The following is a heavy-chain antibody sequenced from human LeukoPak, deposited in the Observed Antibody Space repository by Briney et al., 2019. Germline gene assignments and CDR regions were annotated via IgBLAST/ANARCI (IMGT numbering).Heavy chain of an antibody. V-gene: IGHV3-30-3*01. Sequence: GGSLRLSCAASGFTFSSYAMHWVRQAPGKGLEWVAVISYDGSNKYYADSVKGRFTISRDNSKNTLYLQMNSLRAEDTAVYYCAKDFGTIFGRYYFDYWGQGTLVTVSS. D-gene: IGHD3-3*01. J-gene: IGHJ4*02. CDR2: ISYDGSNK. CDR1: GFTFSSYA. CDR3: AKDFGTIFGRYYFDY.